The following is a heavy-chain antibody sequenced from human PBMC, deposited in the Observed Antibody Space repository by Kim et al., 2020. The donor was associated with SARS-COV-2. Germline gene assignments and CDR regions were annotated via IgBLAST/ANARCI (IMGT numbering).Heavy chain of an antibody. Sequence: GGSLRLSCGASGFTFNNYSMHWVRQAPGKGLEWVAVISYDGSIKYYADSVKSHITASSNCSNKLLYLHKSSLRDEATAYYYSAGTSAPVCFCYGLNTF. D-gene: IGHD1-1*01. CDR2: ISYDGSIK. J-gene: IGHJ3*01. CDR3: AGTSAPVCFCYGLNTF. V-gene: IGHV3-30*03. CDR1: GFTFNNYS.